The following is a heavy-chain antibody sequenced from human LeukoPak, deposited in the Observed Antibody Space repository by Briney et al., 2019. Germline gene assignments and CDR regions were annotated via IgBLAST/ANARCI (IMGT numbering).Heavy chain of an antibody. CDR2: INQDGSEK. CDR1: GFTFSGYW. V-gene: IGHV3-7*01. CDR3: ARESTAGYNSSWYGFRN. Sequence: GGSLRLSCAASGFTFSGYWMSWVRQAPGKGLEWVANINQDGSEKYYVDSVKGRFTISRDNAKNSLFLQMGSLRVKDTAVYYCARESTAGYNSSWYGFRNWGQGTLVSVPS. D-gene: IGHD6-13*01. J-gene: IGHJ1*01.